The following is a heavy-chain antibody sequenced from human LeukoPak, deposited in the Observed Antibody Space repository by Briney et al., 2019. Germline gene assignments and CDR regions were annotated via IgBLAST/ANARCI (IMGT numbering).Heavy chain of an antibody. CDR1: GFTFSSYG. CDR2: IRYDGSNK. D-gene: IGHD3-9*01. CDR3: AKETPYYDILTGYPPHDY. Sequence: GGSLRLSCAASGFTFSSYGMHWVRQAPGKGLEWVAFIRYDGSNKYYADSVKGRFTISRDNSKNTLYLQMNSLRAEDTAVYYCAKETPYYDILTGYPPHDYWGQGTLVAVSS. J-gene: IGHJ4*02. V-gene: IGHV3-30*02.